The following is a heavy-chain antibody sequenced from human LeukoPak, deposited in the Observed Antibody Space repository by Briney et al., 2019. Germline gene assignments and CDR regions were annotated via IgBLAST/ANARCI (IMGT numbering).Heavy chain of an antibody. J-gene: IGHJ3*02. Sequence: GESLKISCKGSGYSFTSYWIGWVRQMPGKGLEWMGIIYPGDSDTRYSPSFQGQVTISADKSISTAYLQWSSLKASDTAMYYCAGPSDCGGDCYGAFDMWSKERMVSVSS. CDR3: AGPSDCGGDCYGAFDM. CDR1: GYSFTSYW. V-gene: IGHV5-51*01. D-gene: IGHD2-21*01. CDR2: IYPGDSDT.